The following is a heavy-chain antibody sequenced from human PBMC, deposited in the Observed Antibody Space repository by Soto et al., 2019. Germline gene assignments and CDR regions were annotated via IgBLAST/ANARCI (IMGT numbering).Heavy chain of an antibody. J-gene: IGHJ5*02. D-gene: IGHD6-13*01. CDR1: GASISSRSSY. CDR3: ATTRGIAVGGSFDH. CDR2: FYSGST. Sequence: SSETLSLTCIVSGASISSRSSYWGWIRQPPGKGLEWVGTFYSGSTYNNPSLESRVTISVDTSKNQFSLKLSSVAAEDTAIYYCATTRGIAVGGSFDHWGQGTLVTVSS. V-gene: IGHV4-39*01.